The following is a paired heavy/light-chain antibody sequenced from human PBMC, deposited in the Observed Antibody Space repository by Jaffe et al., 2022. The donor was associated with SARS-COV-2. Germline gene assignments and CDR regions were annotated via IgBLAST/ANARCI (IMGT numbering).Light chain of an antibody. CDR3: QEYNNYSGT. Sequence: DAQMTQSPSTLSASVGDRVTFTCRASQGINNWLAWYQQKPGKAPKLLIYKVSSLENGVPSRFSGSGSGTEFTLTISSLQPDDFATYYCQEYNNYSGTFGQGTKVEIK. CDR1: QGINNW. V-gene: IGKV1-5*03. CDR2: KVS. J-gene: IGKJ1*01.
Heavy chain of an antibody. CDR2: ISYSGKT. J-gene: IGHJ4*02. Sequence: QVQLQESGPGLVKPSQTLSLTCTVSGGSITSGDYYWSWIRQLPGKGLEWIGYISYSGKTYYNPSLKSRVTISIDTSNNQFSLKLSSMTAADTAVYYCARATRLGQLALGYWGQGTQVTVSS. D-gene: IGHD3-16*01. CDR1: GGSITSGDYY. V-gene: IGHV4-31*03. CDR3: ARATRLGQLALGY.